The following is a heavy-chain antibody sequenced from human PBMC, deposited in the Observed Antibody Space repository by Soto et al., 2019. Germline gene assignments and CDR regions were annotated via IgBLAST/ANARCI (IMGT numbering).Heavy chain of an antibody. CDR1: GFSFSDHY. D-gene: IGHD1-26*01. Sequence: EVQLVESGGGLVQPGGSLRLSCAASGFSFSDHYMDWVRQAPGKGLEWVGRSRNKANSYTTEYAASVKGRFTITRDDSKTSLYLQMNSLNTEATAVYYCAGLVRQATTFDSWGQGTLVTVSS. CDR2: SRNKANSYTT. CDR3: AGLVRQATTFDS. J-gene: IGHJ4*02. V-gene: IGHV3-72*01.